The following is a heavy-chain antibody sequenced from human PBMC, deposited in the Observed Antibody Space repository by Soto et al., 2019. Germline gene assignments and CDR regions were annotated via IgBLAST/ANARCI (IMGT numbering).Heavy chain of an antibody. Sequence: PSETLSLTCTVSGGSISSSSYYWGWIRQPPGKGLEWIGSIYYSGSTYYNPSLKSRVTISVDTSKNQFSLKLSSVTAADTAVYYCAIQWLYSKGANWFDPWGQGTLVTVSS. D-gene: IGHD6-19*01. V-gene: IGHV4-39*01. CDR2: IYYSGST. J-gene: IGHJ5*02. CDR3: AIQWLYSKGANWFDP. CDR1: GGSISSSSYY.